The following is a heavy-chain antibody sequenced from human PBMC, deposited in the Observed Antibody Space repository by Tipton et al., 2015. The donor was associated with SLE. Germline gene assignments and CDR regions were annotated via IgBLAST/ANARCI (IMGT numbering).Heavy chain of an antibody. Sequence: TLSLTCTVSGGSLSSYYWSWIRQSPGKGLEWIGSFYYGKSTFYNPSLKSRVTISVDTSTNRLSLQLSSVTAADTALYYCARLISAYDCNFDYWGQGTLVTVSS. D-gene: IGHD5-12*01. J-gene: IGHJ4*02. V-gene: IGHV4-59*12. CDR2: FYYGKST. CDR1: GGSLSSYY. CDR3: ARLISAYDCNFDY.